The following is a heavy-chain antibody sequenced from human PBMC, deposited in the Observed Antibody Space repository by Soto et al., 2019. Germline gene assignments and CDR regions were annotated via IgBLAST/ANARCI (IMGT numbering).Heavy chain of an antibody. CDR1: GFTFSSYA. CDR2: ISGSGGST. V-gene: IGHV3-23*01. Sequence: GGSLRLSCAASGFTFSSYAMSWVRQAPGKGLEWVSAISGSGGSTYYADSVKGRFTISRDNSKNTLYLQMNSLRAEDTAVYYCAKRLLYYYYAMDVSGQVPTVTLSS. J-gene: IGHJ6*02. CDR3: AKRLLYYYYAMDV. D-gene: IGHD5-18*01.